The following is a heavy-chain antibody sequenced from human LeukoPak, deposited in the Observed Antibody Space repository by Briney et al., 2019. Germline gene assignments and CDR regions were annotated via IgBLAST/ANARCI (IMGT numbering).Heavy chain of an antibody. D-gene: IGHD6-13*01. J-gene: IGHJ4*02. V-gene: IGHV4-59*01. CDR1: GGSISSYY. CDR3: ARDVGSSWYRQFDY. CDR2: IYYSGST. Sequence: SETLSLTCTVSGGSISSYYWSWIRQPPGKGLEWIGYIYYSGSTNYNPSLKSRVTISVDTSKNQFSLKLSSVTAADTAVYYCARDVGSSWYRQFDYWGQGTLVTVSS.